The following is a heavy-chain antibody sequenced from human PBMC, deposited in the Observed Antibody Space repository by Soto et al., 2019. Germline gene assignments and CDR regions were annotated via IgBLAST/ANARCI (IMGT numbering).Heavy chain of an antibody. CDR2: ISGSGGST. J-gene: IGHJ6*03. Sequence: GGSLRLSCAASGFTFSSYAMSWVRQAPGKGLEWVSAISGSGGSTYYADSVKGRFTISRDNSKNTLYLQMNSLRAEDTAVYYCAKVSGYDFWSGPMGNYYYYMDVWGKGTTVTVSS. D-gene: IGHD3-3*01. V-gene: IGHV3-23*01. CDR3: AKVSGYDFWSGPMGNYYYYMDV. CDR1: GFTFSSYA.